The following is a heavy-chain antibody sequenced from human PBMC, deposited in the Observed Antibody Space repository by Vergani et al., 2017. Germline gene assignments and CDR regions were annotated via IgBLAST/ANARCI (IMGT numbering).Heavy chain of an antibody. CDR1: GFSSMGHG. CDR3: AKDLFYSTAWPRFDS. V-gene: IGHV3-30*18. D-gene: IGHD4-11*01. CDR2: ISYDGDRR. J-gene: IGHJ4*02. Sequence: QVQLVESVGNVVQSGTSLTLSCVASGFSSMGHGMHWVRQAPGKGLEWVAMISYDGDRRNYGDFAKGRCTISGDSYKTVYLQMNSLRFENTAMYFCAKDLFYSTAWPRFDSRGQGTLVTVSS.